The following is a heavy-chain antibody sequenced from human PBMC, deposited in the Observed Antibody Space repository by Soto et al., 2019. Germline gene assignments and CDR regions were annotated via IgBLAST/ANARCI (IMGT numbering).Heavy chain of an antibody. J-gene: IGHJ6*02. CDR1: GFTFSSYA. D-gene: IGHD6-19*01. V-gene: IGHV3-30-3*01. Sequence: GGSLRLSCAASGFTFSSYAMHWVRQAPGKGLEWVAVISYDGSNKYYADSVKGRFTISRDNSKNTLYLQMNSLRAEDTAVYYCARDLSSIAVAGRDYYYYGMDVWGQGTTVTVSS. CDR3: ARDLSSIAVAGRDYYYYGMDV. CDR2: ISYDGSNK.